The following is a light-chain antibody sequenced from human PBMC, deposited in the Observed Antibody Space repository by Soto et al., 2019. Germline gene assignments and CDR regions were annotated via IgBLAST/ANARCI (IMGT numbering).Light chain of an antibody. Sequence: DIQMTQSPSSLSASVGDGVTITCRANQNIFTWLAWYQQKPGKAPKLLIYKASSLESGVPSRFSGSGSGTEFTLTISSLQPDDFATYYCQHYNDYPWTFGQGTTVEIK. CDR2: KAS. V-gene: IGKV1-5*03. CDR3: QHYNDYPWT. J-gene: IGKJ1*01. CDR1: QNIFTW.